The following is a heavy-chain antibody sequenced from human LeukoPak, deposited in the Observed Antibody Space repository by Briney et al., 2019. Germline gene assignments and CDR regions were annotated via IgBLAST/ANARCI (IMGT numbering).Heavy chain of an antibody. V-gene: IGHV4-34*01. CDR2: INHSGST. D-gene: IGHD4-11*01. J-gene: IGHJ4*02. CDR3: AGPRGAVTTRSFDY. Sequence: SETLSLTCAVYGGSFSGYYWSWIRQPPGKGLEWIGEINHSGSTNYNPSLKSRVTISVDTSKNQFSLKLSSVTAADTAVYYCAGPRGAVTTRSFDYWGQGTLVTVSS. CDR1: GGSFSGYY.